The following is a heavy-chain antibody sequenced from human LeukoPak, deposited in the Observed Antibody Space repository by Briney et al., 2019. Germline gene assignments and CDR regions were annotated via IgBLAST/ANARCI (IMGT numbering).Heavy chain of an antibody. D-gene: IGHD6-13*01. Sequence: SETLSLTCAVYGGSVSGYYWSWIRQPPGKGLEWIGEINHSGSTNYNPSLKSRVTISVDTSKNQFSLKLSSVTAADTAVYYCARDPLPQTPYQQQITWGQGTLVTVSS. V-gene: IGHV4-34*01. CDR1: GGSVSGYY. CDR3: ARDPLPQTPYQQQIT. CDR2: INHSGST. J-gene: IGHJ5*02.